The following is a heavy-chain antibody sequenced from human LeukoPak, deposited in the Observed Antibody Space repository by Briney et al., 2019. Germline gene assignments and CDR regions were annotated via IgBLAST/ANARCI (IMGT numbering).Heavy chain of an antibody. CDR3: ARVGGRGIDY. Sequence: GGSLRLSCSASGFSFNIYSMSWVRQSPGKGLEWIAYTGSIGSTIHYADSVKGRFTISRDNAKKSLFLQMDTLRGDDTAVYYCARVGGRGIDYWGQGSLVSVPS. V-gene: IGHV3-48*01. J-gene: IGHJ4*02. CDR2: TGSIGSTI. CDR1: GFSFNIYS.